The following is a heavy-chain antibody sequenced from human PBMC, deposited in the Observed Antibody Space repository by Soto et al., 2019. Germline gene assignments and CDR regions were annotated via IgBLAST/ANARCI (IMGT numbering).Heavy chain of an antibody. CDR3: ASGYDILTGYPRGDYYAMDV. V-gene: IGHV4-39*01. D-gene: IGHD3-9*01. J-gene: IGHJ6*02. CDR1: GGSISSSSYY. CDR2: IYYSGST. Sequence: SETLSLTCTVSGGSISSSSYYWGWIRQPPGKGLEWIGSIYYSGSTYYNPSLKSRVTISVDTSKNQFSLKLSSVTAADTAVYYCASGYDILTGYPRGDYYAMDVWGQGTTVTVSS.